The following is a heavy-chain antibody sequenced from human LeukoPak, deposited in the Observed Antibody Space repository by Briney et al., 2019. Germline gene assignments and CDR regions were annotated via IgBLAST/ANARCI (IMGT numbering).Heavy chain of an antibody. D-gene: IGHD3-16*02. CDR3: ASAPYDYVWGSYRRTYDY. CDR1: GGSFSGYY. CDR2: INHSGST. J-gene: IGHJ4*02. V-gene: IGHV4-34*01. Sequence: SETLSLTCAVYGGSFSGYYWSWIRQPPGKGLEWIGEINHSGSTNYNPSLKSRVTISVDTSKNQFSLKLSSVTAADTAVYYCASAPYDYVWGSYRRTYDYWGQGALVTVSS.